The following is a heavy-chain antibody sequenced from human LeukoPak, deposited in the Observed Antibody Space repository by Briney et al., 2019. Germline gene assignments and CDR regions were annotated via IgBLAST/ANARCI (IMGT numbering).Heavy chain of an antibody. CDR1: GFTFSTCA. J-gene: IGHJ5*02. CDR2: ISGGGRST. D-gene: IGHD3-3*01. CDR3: AREVYDFWSGYTARFDP. V-gene: IGHV3-23*01. Sequence: GGSLRLSCAASGFTFSTCAMSWVRQAPGKGLEWVSTISGGGRSTDYADSVKGHFTISRDNSKNTLYLQMNSLRAEDTAVYYCAREVYDFWSGYTARFDPWGQGTLVTVSS.